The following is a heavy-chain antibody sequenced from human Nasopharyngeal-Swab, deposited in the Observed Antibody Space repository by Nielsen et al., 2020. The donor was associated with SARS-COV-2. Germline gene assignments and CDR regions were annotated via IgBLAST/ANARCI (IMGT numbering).Heavy chain of an antibody. CDR1: GFTFSSYS. V-gene: IGHV3-64*01. Sequence: GESLKISCAASGFTFSSYSMHWVRQAPGGELEYVAAISPDGGGAYDGRSVKGRFTISRDNSKNTVDLQMGTLSSEDMAVYYCARATLPSGAYYMDVWGKGTTVTVSS. J-gene: IGHJ6*03. CDR2: ISPDGGGA. CDR3: ARATLPSGAYYMDV. D-gene: IGHD6-25*01.